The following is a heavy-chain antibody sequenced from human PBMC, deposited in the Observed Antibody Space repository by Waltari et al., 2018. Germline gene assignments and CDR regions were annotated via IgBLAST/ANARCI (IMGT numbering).Heavy chain of an antibody. CDR1: GRSFSGFY. CDR2: INHRRTT. CDR3: ARETFYGSGSYPID. V-gene: IGHV4-34*02. J-gene: IGHJ4*02. D-gene: IGHD3-10*01. Sequence: QVQLQQWGAGLLKPSETLSLTCAVYGRSFSGFYWSWIRQAPGKGLEWVGHINHRRTTNYNPSLKSRVTISLDTSKNQFSLNVTSMTAADTAVYYCARETFYGSGSYPIDWGQGTLVTVSS.